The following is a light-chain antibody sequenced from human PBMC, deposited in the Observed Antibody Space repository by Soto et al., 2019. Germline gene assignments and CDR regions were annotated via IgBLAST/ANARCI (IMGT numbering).Light chain of an antibody. CDR1: SSDVGAYNY. J-gene: IGLJ1*01. Sequence: QSALTPPASVSGSPGQSITISCTGTSSDVGAYNYVSWYQQEPGKAPKLMIHDVSNRPSGVSNRFSGSKSGNTASLTISGLQAEDEADYYCRSYTSSDTKVFGTGTKVTVL. V-gene: IGLV2-14*03. CDR2: DVS. CDR3: RSYTSSDTKV.